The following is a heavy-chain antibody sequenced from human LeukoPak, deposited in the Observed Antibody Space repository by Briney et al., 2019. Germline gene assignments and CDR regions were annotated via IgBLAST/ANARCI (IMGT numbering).Heavy chain of an antibody. Sequence: GSLRLSCAASGFTFSNYNMNWVRQPPGKGLEWIGEFSHSGITNFNPSLKSRVTISVDKSRNQFSLNLISVTAADTAVYFCARNGGHNQEHWGQGTLVTVSS. CDR2: FSHSGIT. J-gene: IGHJ4*02. CDR3: ARNGGHNQEH. D-gene: IGHD1-1*01. V-gene: IGHV4-4*01. CDR1: GFTFSNYNM.